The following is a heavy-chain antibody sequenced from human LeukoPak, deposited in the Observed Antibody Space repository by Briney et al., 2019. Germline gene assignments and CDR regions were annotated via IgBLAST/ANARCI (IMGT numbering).Heavy chain of an antibody. J-gene: IGHJ4*02. CDR3: ARQPSGTTYFDY. D-gene: IGHD1-7*01. Sequence: GASVTVSCKTAGHTFIIYDMTWVRQTPGQGLEWMGWIRGYNGQTNYAQKFQGRVTLTTDTSTNTAYMELRSLGSDDTAVYFCARQPSGTTYFDYWGQGTLVTVSS. CDR2: IRGYNGQT. V-gene: IGHV1-18*01. CDR1: GHTFIIYD.